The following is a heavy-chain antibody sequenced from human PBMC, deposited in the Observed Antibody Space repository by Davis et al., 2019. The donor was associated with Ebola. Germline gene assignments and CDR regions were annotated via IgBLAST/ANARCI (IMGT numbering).Heavy chain of an antibody. CDR3: ARGTDWIDAYAFDI. D-gene: IGHD2-21*01. J-gene: IGHJ3*02. CDR2: IIPIFGTA. Sequence: SVKVSCKASGYTFTSYAISWVRQAPGQGLEWMGGIIPIFGTANYAQKFQGRVTITADESTSTAYMELSSLRSEDTAVYYCARGTDWIDAYAFDIWGQGTMVTVSS. V-gene: IGHV1-69*13. CDR1: GYTFTSYA.